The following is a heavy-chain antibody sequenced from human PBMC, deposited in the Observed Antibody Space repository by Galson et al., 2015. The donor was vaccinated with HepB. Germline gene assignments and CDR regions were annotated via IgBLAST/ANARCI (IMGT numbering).Heavy chain of an antibody. Sequence: SLRLSCAASGFTFDDYTMHWVRQAPGKGLEWVSLISWDGGSTYYADSVKGRFTISRDNSKNSLYLQMNSLRTEDTALYYCAKDIGPTYYYGSGSYFYYYYGMDVWGQGTTVTVSS. CDR3: AKDIGPTYYYGSGSYFYYYYGMDV. V-gene: IGHV3-43*01. CDR2: ISWDGGST. D-gene: IGHD3-10*01. CDR1: GFTFDDYT. J-gene: IGHJ6*02.